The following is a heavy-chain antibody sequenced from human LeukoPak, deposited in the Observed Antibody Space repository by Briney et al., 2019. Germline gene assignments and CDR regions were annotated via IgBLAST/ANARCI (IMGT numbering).Heavy chain of an antibody. V-gene: IGHV4-34*01. Sequence: PSETLSLTCAVYGGSFSGYYWSWIRQPPGKGLEWIGEINHSGSTNYNPSLKSRVTISVDTSKNQFSLKLSSVTAADTAVYYCARGPPKWYWGKGTLVTVSS. CDR1: GGSFSGYY. CDR3: ARGPPKWY. D-gene: IGHD1-26*01. J-gene: IGHJ4*02. CDR2: INHSGST.